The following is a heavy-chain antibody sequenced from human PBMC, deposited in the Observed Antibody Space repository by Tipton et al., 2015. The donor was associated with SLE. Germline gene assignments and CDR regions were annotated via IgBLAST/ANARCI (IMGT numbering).Heavy chain of an antibody. CDR3: AREPRYRDYYYYGMDV. V-gene: IGHV4-39*07. J-gene: IGHJ6*02. D-gene: IGHD1-26*01. CDR1: GGSISGTSYF. CDR2: ISSSGAT. Sequence: TLSLTCTVSGGSISGTSYFWGWIRQSPEKGLEWIGTISSSGATFYSSSLRSRVAISLDTSKNQFFLKLSSVTAADTAVYYCAREPRYRDYYYYGMDVWGQGTTVTVSS.